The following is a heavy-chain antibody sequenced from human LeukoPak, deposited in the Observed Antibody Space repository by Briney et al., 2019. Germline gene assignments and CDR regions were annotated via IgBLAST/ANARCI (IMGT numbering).Heavy chain of an antibody. CDR3: AKGSRAVAGPPLATYNWFDP. D-gene: IGHD6-19*01. Sequence: GGSLRLSCAASGFTFSSYAMSWVRQAPGKGLEWVSAISGSGGSTYYADSVKGQFTISRDNSKNTLYLQMNSLRAEDTAVYYCAKGSRAVAGPPLATYNWFDPWGQGTLVTVSS. CDR2: ISGSGGST. J-gene: IGHJ5*02. V-gene: IGHV3-23*01. CDR1: GFTFSSYA.